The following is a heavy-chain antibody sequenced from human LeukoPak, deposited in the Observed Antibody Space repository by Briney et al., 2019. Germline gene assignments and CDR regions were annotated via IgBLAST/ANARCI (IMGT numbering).Heavy chain of an antibody. V-gene: IGHV4-34*01. CDR2: INHSGST. CDR1: GGSFSGYY. CDR3: ARGFRDGYNYGY. D-gene: IGHD5-24*01. J-gene: IGHJ4*02. Sequence: SETLSLXCAVYGGSFSGYYWSWSRPPPGKGLEWIGEINHSGSTNYNPSLKSRVTISVDTSKNQFSLKLSSVTAADTAVYYCARGFRDGYNYGYWGQGTLVTVSS.